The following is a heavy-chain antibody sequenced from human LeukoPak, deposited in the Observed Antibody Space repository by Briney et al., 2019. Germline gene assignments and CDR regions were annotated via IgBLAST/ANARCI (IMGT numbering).Heavy chain of an antibody. Sequence: SETLSLTCAVYGGSFSGYYWSWIRQPPGKGLEWSGEINHSGSTNYNPSLKSRVTISVDTSKNQFSLKLSSVTAADTAVYYCARLGIAARPGFIAAANWGQGTLVTVSS. D-gene: IGHD6-6*01. CDR2: INHSGST. CDR3: ARLGIAARPGFIAAAN. V-gene: IGHV4-34*01. CDR1: GGSFSGYY. J-gene: IGHJ4*02.